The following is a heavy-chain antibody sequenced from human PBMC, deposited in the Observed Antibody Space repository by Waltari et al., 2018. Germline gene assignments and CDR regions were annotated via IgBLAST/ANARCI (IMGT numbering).Heavy chain of an antibody. J-gene: IGHJ6*03. Sequence: QVQLQESGPGLVKPGGSISSYYWSRIRQPPGKGLEWIGYIYYSGSTNYNPSLKSRVTISVDTSKNQFSLKLSSVTAADTAVYYCARVGGGEYSSYYYYMDVWGKGTTVTVSS. CDR2: IYYSGST. CDR3: ARVGGGEYSSYYYYMDV. CDR1: GSISSYY. D-gene: IGHD3-16*01. V-gene: IGHV4-59*13.